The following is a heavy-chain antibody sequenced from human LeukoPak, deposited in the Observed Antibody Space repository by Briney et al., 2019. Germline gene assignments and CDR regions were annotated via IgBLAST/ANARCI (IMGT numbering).Heavy chain of an antibody. Sequence: GGSLRLSCAASGFTFSSYAMHWVRQAPGKGLEWVAVISYDGSNKYYADSVKGRFTISRDNSKNTLYLQMNSLRAEDTAVYYCARDFGGYHYTWYFDLWGRGTLVTVSS. D-gene: IGHD3-22*01. J-gene: IGHJ2*01. CDR2: ISYDGSNK. CDR3: ARDFGGYHYTWYFDL. V-gene: IGHV3-30-3*01. CDR1: GFTFSSYA.